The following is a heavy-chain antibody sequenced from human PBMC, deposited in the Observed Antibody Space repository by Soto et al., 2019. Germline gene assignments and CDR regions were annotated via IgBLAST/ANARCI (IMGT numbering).Heavy chain of an antibody. J-gene: IGHJ3*01. D-gene: IGHD4-17*01. CDR3: ARSPTAVTTPRRDTFDV. CDR2: IYYSGSP. V-gene: IGHV4-39*01. Sequence: ETLSLTCTVSGGSISSSTYNWGWIRQPPGKRLEWIGNIYYSGSPYYNPSLKSRVTISVDTSRNQLSLKLSSVTAADTAVYYCARSPTAVTTPRRDTFDVWGQGTMVTVSS. CDR1: GGSISSSTYN.